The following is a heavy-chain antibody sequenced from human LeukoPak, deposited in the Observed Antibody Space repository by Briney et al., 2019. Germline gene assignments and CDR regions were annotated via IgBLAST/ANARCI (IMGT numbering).Heavy chain of an antibody. J-gene: IGHJ4*02. CDR3: ARFGTTVTG. CDR1: GYTFTSYY. D-gene: IGHD4-17*01. V-gene: IGHV1-46*01. CDR2: INPSGGST. Sequence: ASVKVSCKASGYTFTSYYMHWVRQAPGQGLEWMGIINPSGGSTSYAQKFQGRVTITADKSTSTAYMELSSLRSEDTAVYYCARFGTTVTGWGQGTLVTVSS.